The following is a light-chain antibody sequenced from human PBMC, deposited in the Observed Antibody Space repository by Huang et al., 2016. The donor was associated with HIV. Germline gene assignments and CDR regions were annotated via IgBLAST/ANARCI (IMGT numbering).Light chain of an antibody. Sequence: AIQLTQSPSSLSASVGDRVTITCRASQDIRNDLGWYQQRPGTAPKLLIYAAFNLQNGVPSRFSGSGSGTEFTLTISDLRPEDFATYYCLLDYVYPSTFGLGTELEL. CDR3: LLDYVYPST. CDR2: AAF. J-gene: IGKJ2*01. CDR1: QDIRND. V-gene: IGKV1-6*01.